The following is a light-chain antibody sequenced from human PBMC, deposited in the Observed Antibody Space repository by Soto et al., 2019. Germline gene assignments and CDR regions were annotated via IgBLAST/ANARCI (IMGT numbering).Light chain of an antibody. J-gene: IGKJ3*01. CDR3: QQRNSYPLT. V-gene: IGKV1-9*01. CDR1: QGIRSY. Sequence: DIHLTQSPSFLSASVGDRVTITCRASQGIRSYLAWYQQKPGKAPNLLIYAASTLQSGVPSRFSGSGSGTEFTITISSLQPEDFATYYCQQRNSYPLTFGPGTKVDI. CDR2: AAS.